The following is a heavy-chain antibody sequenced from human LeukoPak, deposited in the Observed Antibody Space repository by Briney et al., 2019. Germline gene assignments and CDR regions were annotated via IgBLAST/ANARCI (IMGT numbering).Heavy chain of an antibody. D-gene: IGHD2-15*01. CDR3: STGGGTHDY. Sequence: TSGGSLRLSCAASGLTFNNAWMSRVRQAPGKGLEWVGRIRSRSAGGTTDYGAPVKGRFTISRDDSKNTLYLQMNSLKTEDTAVYYCSTGGGTHDYWGQGTLVTVSS. CDR1: GLTFNNAW. J-gene: IGHJ4*02. CDR2: IRSRSAGGTT. V-gene: IGHV3-15*01.